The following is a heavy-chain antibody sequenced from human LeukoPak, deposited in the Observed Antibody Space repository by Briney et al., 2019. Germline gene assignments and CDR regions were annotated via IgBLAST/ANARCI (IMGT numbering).Heavy chain of an antibody. Sequence: ASVTVSCKASGYTFTSYYMHWVRQAPGQGLEWMGIINPSGGSTSYAQKFQGRVTMTRDTSTSTVYMELSSLRSEDTVVYYCASYSSRYAFDIWGQGTMVTVSS. CDR1: GYTFTSYY. V-gene: IGHV1-46*01. CDR2: INPSGGST. D-gene: IGHD6-13*01. CDR3: ASYSSRYAFDI. J-gene: IGHJ3*02.